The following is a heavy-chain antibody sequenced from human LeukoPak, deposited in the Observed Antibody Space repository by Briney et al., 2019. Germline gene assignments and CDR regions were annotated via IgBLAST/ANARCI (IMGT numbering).Heavy chain of an antibody. J-gene: IGHJ4*02. CDR1: GFTVSSNY. D-gene: IGHD5-18*01. CDR2: IYSGGST. CDR3: ARRGYSYGPGYYFDY. V-gene: IGHV3-53*01. Sequence: GGSLRLSCAASGFTVSSNYMSWVRQAPGKGLEWVSVIYSGGSTYYADSVKGRFTISRDNSKNTLYLQMNSLRAEDTAVYYCARRGYSYGPGYYFDYWGQGTLVTVSS.